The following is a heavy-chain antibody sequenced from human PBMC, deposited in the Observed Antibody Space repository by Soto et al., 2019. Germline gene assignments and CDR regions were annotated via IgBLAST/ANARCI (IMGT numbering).Heavy chain of an antibody. Sequence: SETLSLTCTVSGGSISSYVWSWIRQPPGKGLEWIGYIYYSGSTNYNPSLKSRVTISVDTSKNQLSLKLSSVTAADTAVYYCARVGYCGGDCSFPDYWGQGTLVTVSS. CDR3: ARVGYCGGDCSFPDY. V-gene: IGHV4-59*01. CDR1: GGSISSYV. D-gene: IGHD2-21*02. J-gene: IGHJ4*02. CDR2: IYYSGST.